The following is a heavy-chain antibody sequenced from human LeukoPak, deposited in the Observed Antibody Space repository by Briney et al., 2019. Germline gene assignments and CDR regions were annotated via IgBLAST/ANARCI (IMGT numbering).Heavy chain of an antibody. CDR3: ARVLGLRGNYFDY. CDR1: GFTFGDYY. Sequence: GGSLRLSCAASGFTFGDYYMSWIRQAPGKGLEWVSYISSSSSYTNYADSVKGRFTISRDNAKNSLYLQMNSLRAEDTAVYYCARVLGLRGNYFDYWGQGTLVTVSS. V-gene: IGHV3-11*06. D-gene: IGHD5/OR15-5a*01. CDR2: ISSSSSYT. J-gene: IGHJ4*02.